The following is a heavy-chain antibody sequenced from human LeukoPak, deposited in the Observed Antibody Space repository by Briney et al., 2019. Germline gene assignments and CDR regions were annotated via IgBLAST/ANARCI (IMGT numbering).Heavy chain of an antibody. Sequence: SETLSLTCAVYGGSFSGYYWSGIRQPPGKGVEWIGEINHSGSTNYTPSLKSRVTISVDTSKNQFSLKLSSVTAADTAVYYCAREPYYDSSGYYPYFDYWGQGTLVTVSS. V-gene: IGHV4-34*01. CDR2: INHSGST. CDR3: AREPYYDSSGYYPYFDY. CDR1: GGSFSGYY. D-gene: IGHD3-22*01. J-gene: IGHJ4*02.